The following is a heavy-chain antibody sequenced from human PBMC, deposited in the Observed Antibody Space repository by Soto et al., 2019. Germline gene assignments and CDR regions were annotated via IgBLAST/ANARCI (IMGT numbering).Heavy chain of an antibody. CDR1: GFTMRDSNW. CDR3: ARMRAKGYYYGMDV. J-gene: IGHJ6*02. Sequence: SDTLPHSCPVSGFTMRDSNWWSWVRQPPGKGLEWMGEIYHSGSTNYNPSLKSRVAISVDTSKNQFSLKLSSVTAADTAVYYCARMRAKGYYYGMDVWGQGTKVTVSS. CDR2: IYHSGST. V-gene: IGHV4-4*02.